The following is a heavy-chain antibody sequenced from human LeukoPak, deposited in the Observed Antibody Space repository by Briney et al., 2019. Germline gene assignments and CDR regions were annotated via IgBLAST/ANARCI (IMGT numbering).Heavy chain of an antibody. D-gene: IGHD4/OR15-4a*01. CDR2: TSITGTT. Sequence: SETLSLTCTVSGASISSATDYWGWVRQPAGKGLEWVGRTSITGTTNYNPSLKTRVSISVDTSKNQFSLRLTSATASDTAIYYCARDRNLVLPGARLGWDAFDLWGPGTTVIVSS. CDR1: GASISSATDY. V-gene: IGHV4-61*02. CDR3: ARDRNLVLPGARLGWDAFDL. J-gene: IGHJ3*01.